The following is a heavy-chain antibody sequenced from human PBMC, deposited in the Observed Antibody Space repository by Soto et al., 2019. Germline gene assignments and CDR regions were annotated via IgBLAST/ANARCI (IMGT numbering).Heavy chain of an antibody. Sequence: GASVKVSCKASGYTFTSYGISWVRQAPGQGLEWMGWISAYNGNTNYAQKLQGRVTMTTDTSTSTAYMELRSLRSDDTAVYYCARVAARTGLYYYYMGVWGKGTTVTVSS. CDR2: ISAYNGNT. CDR1: GYTFTSYG. V-gene: IGHV1-18*01. J-gene: IGHJ6*03. D-gene: IGHD6-25*01. CDR3: ARVAARTGLYYYYMGV.